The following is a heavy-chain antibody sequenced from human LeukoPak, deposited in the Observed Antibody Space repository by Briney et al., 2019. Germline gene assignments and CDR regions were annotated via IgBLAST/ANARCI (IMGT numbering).Heavy chain of an antibody. CDR3: ARSRGAVADTFDY. V-gene: IGHV4-59*01. J-gene: IGHJ4*02. CDR1: GGSISSYY. D-gene: IGHD6-19*01. Sequence: PSETLSLTCTVSGGSISSYYWSWIRQPPGKGLEWIGYIYYSGSTNYNPSLKSRVTISVDTSKSQFSLKLSSVTAADTAVYYCARSRGAVADTFDYWGQGTLVTVSS. CDR2: IYYSGST.